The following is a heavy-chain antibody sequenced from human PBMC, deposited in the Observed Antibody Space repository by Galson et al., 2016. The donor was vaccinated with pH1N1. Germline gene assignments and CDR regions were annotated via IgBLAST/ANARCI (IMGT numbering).Heavy chain of an antibody. J-gene: IGHJ3*02. V-gene: IGHV3-23*01. Sequence: SLRLSCAASGSNSDYNMDWVRLAPGKGLEWVSSISGSGGRKHYADSVQGRFIISRDSSKNTLYLQMNSLRAGDTALYFRAKGGYGDYGLDVFDIWGQGTMVIVSS. CDR3: AKGGYGDYGLDVFDI. CDR2: ISGSGGRK. CDR1: GSNSDYN. D-gene: IGHD4-17*01.